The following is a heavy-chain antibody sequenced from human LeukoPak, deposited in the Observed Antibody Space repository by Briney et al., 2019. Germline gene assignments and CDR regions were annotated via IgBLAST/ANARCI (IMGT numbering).Heavy chain of an antibody. V-gene: IGHV4-4*07. CDR1: GGSISSYY. Sequence: SETLSLTCTVSGGSISSYYWSWIRQPAGKELEWLGRVTTGGSTDYNPSLGSRVIMSSDTSKNRVSLRLTSVTAADTAVYFCARDGSYHCFDSWGQGTLVTVSS. J-gene: IGHJ4*02. D-gene: IGHD3-10*01. CDR2: VTTGGST. CDR3: ARDGSYHCFDS.